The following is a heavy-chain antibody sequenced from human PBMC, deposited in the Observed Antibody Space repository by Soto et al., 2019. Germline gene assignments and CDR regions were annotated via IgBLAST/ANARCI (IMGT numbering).Heavy chain of an antibody. V-gene: IGHV1-8*01. J-gene: IGHJ4*02. CDR1: GYTFTSYD. CDR2: MNPNSGNT. D-gene: IGHD5-12*01. CDR3: ARGRRWLQYPLAY. Sequence: ASVKVSCKASGYTFTSYDINWVRQATGQGLEWMGWMNPNSGNTGYAQKFQGRVTMTRNTSISTAYMGLSSLRSEDTAVYYCARGRRWLQYPLAYWGQGTMVTVSS.